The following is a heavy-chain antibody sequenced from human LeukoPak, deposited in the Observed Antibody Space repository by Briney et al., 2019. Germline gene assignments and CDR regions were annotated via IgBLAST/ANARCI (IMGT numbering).Heavy chain of an antibody. D-gene: IGHD3-22*01. CDR3: ARAPGSYDSSGYYGAFGY. CDR2: IIPIFGTA. V-gene: IGHV1-69*05. CDR1: GGTFSSYA. Sequence: ASVKVSCKASGGTFSSYAISWVRQAPGQGLEWIGGIIPIFGTANYAQKFQGRVTITTDESTSTAYMELSSLRSEDTAVYYCARAPGSYDSSGYYGAFGYWGQGTLVTVSS. J-gene: IGHJ4*02.